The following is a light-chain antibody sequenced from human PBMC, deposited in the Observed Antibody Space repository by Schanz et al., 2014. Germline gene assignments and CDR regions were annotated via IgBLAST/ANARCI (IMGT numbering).Light chain of an antibody. CDR3: QQYGSSPIT. CDR1: QSVSSN. J-gene: IGKJ5*01. Sequence: EIVMTQSPATLSVSPGERATLSCRASQSVSSNLAWYQQKPGQGPRLLIYGASTRATGIPARFSGSGSGTEFTLTISRLEPEDFAVYYCQQYGSSPITFGQGTRLEIK. V-gene: IGKV3-15*01. CDR2: GAS.